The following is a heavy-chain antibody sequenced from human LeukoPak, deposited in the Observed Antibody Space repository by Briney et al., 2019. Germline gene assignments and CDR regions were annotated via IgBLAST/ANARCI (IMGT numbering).Heavy chain of an antibody. D-gene: IGHD5-24*01. V-gene: IGHV4-61*02. CDR2: IYTSGST. CDR1: GGSISSGSYY. CDR3: ARDGLEMATFYFDF. Sequence: SQTLSLTCTVSGGSISSGSYYWSWIRQPAGKGLEWIGRIYTSGSTNYNPSLKSRVTISVDTSKNQFSLKLSSVTAADTAVYYCARDGLEMATFYFDFWGQGTLVTVSS. J-gene: IGHJ4*02.